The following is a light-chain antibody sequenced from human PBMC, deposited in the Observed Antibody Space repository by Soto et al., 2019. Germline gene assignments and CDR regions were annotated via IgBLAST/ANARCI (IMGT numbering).Light chain of an antibody. CDR3: QQYNTYPLT. CDR1: QDVSYW. V-gene: IGKV1D-16*01. Sequence: DIQMSQSRSSVSASSGDRVTITCRASQDVSYWFAWYQQKPGKAPKLLIYDASNLETGVPSRFSGSGSGTDFTLTISSLQPEDFATYFCQQYNTYPLTFGQGTKVDIK. CDR2: DAS. J-gene: IGKJ1*01.